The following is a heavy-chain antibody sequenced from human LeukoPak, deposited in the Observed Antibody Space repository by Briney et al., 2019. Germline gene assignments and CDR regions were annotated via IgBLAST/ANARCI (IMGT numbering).Heavy chain of an antibody. V-gene: IGHV1-69*04. Sequence: SVKVSCKASGGTFSSYAISWVRQAPGQGLEWMGRIIPILGIANYAQKFQGRVTITADKSTSTAYMELSSLRSEDTAVYYCASVIAVAGTSFDYWGREPWSPSPQ. CDR3: ASVIAVAGTSFDY. CDR2: IIPILGIA. D-gene: IGHD6-19*01. J-gene: IGHJ4*02. CDR1: GGTFSSYA.